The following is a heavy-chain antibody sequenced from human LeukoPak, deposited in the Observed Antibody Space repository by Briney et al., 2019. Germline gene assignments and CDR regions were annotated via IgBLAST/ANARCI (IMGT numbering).Heavy chain of an antibody. CDR3: ARAMSTFGGVRNYFDS. CDR2: IKQDGSEK. V-gene: IGHV3-7*04. D-gene: IGHD3-16*01. Sequence: GGSLRLSCAASGFTFSSYWMSWVRQAPGKGLEWVANIKQDGSEKYYVDSVNGRFRISRDNAKSSLDLEMNSLRAEDTAVYYCARAMSTFGGVRNYFDSWGQGTLVTVSS. J-gene: IGHJ4*02. CDR1: GFTFSSYW.